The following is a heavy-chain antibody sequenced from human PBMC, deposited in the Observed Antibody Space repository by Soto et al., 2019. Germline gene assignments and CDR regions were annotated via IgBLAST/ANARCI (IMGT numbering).Heavy chain of an antibody. J-gene: IGHJ5*02. D-gene: IGHD6-19*01. CDR2: IKQDGSEK. V-gene: IGHV3-7*01. CDR3: ARALGRGWYNWFDP. CDR1: GFTFSSYW. Sequence: GGSLRLSCAASGFTFSSYWMSWVRQAPGKGLEWVANIKQDGSEKYYVDSVKGRFTISRDSAKNSLYLQINSLRAEDTAVYYCARALGRGWYNWFDPWGQGTLVTVSS.